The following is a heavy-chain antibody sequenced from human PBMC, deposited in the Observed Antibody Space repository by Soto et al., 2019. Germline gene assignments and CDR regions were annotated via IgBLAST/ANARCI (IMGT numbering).Heavy chain of an antibody. J-gene: IGHJ4*02. V-gene: IGHV5-51*01. CDR1: GYSFTSYW. D-gene: IGHD3-9*01. Sequence: GESLKISCKGSGYSFTSYWIGWVRQMPGKGLEWMGIIYPGDSDTRYSPSFQGQVTISADKSISTAYLQWSSLRAEDTAVYYCAKDFAPYDIAIQYYFDYWGQGTLVTVSS. CDR2: IYPGDSDT. CDR3: AKDFAPYDIAIQYYFDY.